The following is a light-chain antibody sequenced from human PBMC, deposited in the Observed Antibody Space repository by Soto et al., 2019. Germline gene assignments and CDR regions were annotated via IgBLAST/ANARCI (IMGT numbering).Light chain of an antibody. CDR3: QQRSNWPLFT. Sequence: IVLTQSPATLSLSPGERATLSCRASQSVSSYLAWYQQKPGQAPRLLIYDASNRATGIPARFSGSGSGTDFSFTISSLAPEDFAVYYCQQRSNWPLFTVLPRTKVDTK. CDR2: DAS. V-gene: IGKV3-11*01. J-gene: IGKJ3*01. CDR1: QSVSSY.